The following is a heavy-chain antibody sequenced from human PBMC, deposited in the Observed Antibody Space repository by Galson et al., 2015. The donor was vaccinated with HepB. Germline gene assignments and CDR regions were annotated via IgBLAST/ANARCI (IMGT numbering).Heavy chain of an antibody. CDR3: ARRPKSALVVVAATQGAFDI. CDR2: IYPGDSDT. J-gene: IGHJ3*02. V-gene: IGHV5-51*03. Sequence: QSGAEVKKPGESLKISCKGSGYSFTSYWIGWVRQMPGKGLEWMGIIYPGDSDTRYSPSFQGQVTISADKSISTAYLQWSSLKASDTAMYYCARRPKSALVVVAATQGAFDIWGQGTIVTVSS. CDR1: GYSFTSYW. D-gene: IGHD2-15*01.